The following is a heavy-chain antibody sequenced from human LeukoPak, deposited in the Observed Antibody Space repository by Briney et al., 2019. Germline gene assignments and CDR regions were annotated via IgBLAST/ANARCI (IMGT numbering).Heavy chain of an antibody. CDR3: ARDNKVTGYVFDI. V-gene: IGHV4-59*01. J-gene: IGHJ3*02. CDR1: GGSIRSSY. Sequence: SETLSLTCTVSGGSIRSSYWSWIRQPPGKGLEWIGYIYYTGSTNYNPSLKSRVTMSVDTSQKQLSLKLSSVTAADTAVYYCARDNKVTGYVFDIWGQGTMVTVSS. D-gene: IGHD1/OR15-1a*01. CDR2: IYYTGST.